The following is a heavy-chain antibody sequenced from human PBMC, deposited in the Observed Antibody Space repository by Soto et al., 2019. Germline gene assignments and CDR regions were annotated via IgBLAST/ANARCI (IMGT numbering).Heavy chain of an antibody. D-gene: IGHD3-3*01. V-gene: IGHV1-2*02. Sequence: GASVKVSCKASGYTFTGYDMHWVRQAPVQGLEWMGWINPNSGGTNYAQKFQGRVTMTRDTSISTAYMELSRLRSDDTAVYYCARVRYYDFWSGYSSRYYYGMDVWGQGTTVTVSS. CDR2: INPNSGGT. CDR1: GYTFTGYD. J-gene: IGHJ6*02. CDR3: ARVRYYDFWSGYSSRYYYGMDV.